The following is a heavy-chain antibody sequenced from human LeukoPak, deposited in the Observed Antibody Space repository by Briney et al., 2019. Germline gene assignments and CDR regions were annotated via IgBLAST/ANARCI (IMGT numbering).Heavy chain of an antibody. Sequence: GGSLRLSCEAFGFTLGNYWVAWVRQAPGKGLEWVSAISGSGGSTYYADSVKGRFTISRDNSKNTLYLQMNSLRAEDTAVYYCAKDREQLEHLFDYWGQGTLVTVSS. CDR1: GFTLGNYW. CDR2: ISGSGGST. D-gene: IGHD6-6*01. CDR3: AKDREQLEHLFDY. V-gene: IGHV3-23*01. J-gene: IGHJ4*02.